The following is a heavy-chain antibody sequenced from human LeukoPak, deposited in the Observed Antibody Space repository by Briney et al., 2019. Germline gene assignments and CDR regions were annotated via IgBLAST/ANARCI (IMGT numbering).Heavy chain of an antibody. Sequence: GGSLRLSYAASGFTFSSYAMSWVRQAPGKGLEWVSAISGSGGSTYYADSVKGRFTISRDNSKNTLYLQMNSLRAEDTAVYYCAKDGLVTVAGNSDYWGQGTLVTVSS. CDR3: AKDGLVTVAGNSDY. J-gene: IGHJ4*02. CDR1: GFTFSSYA. CDR2: ISGSGGST. D-gene: IGHD6-19*01. V-gene: IGHV3-23*01.